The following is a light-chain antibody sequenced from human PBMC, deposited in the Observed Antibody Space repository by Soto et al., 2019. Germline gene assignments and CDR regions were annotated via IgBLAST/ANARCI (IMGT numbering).Light chain of an antibody. CDR2: AAS. Sequence: EIVMTQSPATLSVPPGERATLSCRASQSVSSNLAWYQQTPGQAPRLLIYAASTRATGIPARFSGSGSGTEFTLTINSLQSEDSAVYYCQQHNAWPWTFGQGTKV. J-gene: IGKJ1*01. CDR1: QSVSSN. CDR3: QQHNAWPWT. V-gene: IGKV3-15*01.